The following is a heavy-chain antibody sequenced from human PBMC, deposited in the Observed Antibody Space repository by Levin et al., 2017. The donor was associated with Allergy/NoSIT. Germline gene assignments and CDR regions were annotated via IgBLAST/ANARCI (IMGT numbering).Heavy chain of an antibody. CDR1: GDSMSSYY. D-gene: IGHD3/OR15-3a*01. CDR3: ARGTWHFDY. V-gene: IGHV4-59*08. J-gene: IGHJ4*02. CDR2: IYYSGST. Sequence: TSETLSLTCTVSGDSMSSYYWSWIRQPPGKGLEWIGYIYYSGSTTYNPSLRSRVTISVDMSKNQFSLKVISVTAADTAVYYCARGTWHFDYWGQGTLVTVSS.